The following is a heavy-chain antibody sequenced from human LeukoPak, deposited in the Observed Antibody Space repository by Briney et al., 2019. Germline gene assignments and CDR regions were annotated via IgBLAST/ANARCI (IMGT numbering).Heavy chain of an antibody. CDR3: AKAVVPVISQHYFDY. D-gene: IGHD3-22*01. J-gene: IGHJ4*02. Sequence: GGSLRLSCAASGFTFNNYGMFWFRQAPGKGLDWVSFIRFDGSHKYYADSVKGRFTISRDNSKNTLYLRMNSLRAEDTAVYYCAKAVVPVISQHYFDYWGQGTLVTVSS. V-gene: IGHV3-30*02. CDR2: IRFDGSHK. CDR1: GFTFNNYG.